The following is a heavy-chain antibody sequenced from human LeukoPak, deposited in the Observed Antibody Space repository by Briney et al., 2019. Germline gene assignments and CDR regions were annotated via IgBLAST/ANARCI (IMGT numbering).Heavy chain of an antibody. Sequence: SETLSLTCAVYGGSFSGYYWSWIRQPPGKGLGWIGEINHSGSTNYNPSLKSRVTISVDTSKNQFSLKLSSVTAADTAVYYCARVTVYVVTAPPWFDPWGQGTLVTVSS. D-gene: IGHD2-21*02. CDR3: ARVTVYVVTAPPWFDP. CDR2: INHSGST. V-gene: IGHV4-34*01. CDR1: GGSFSGYY. J-gene: IGHJ5*02.